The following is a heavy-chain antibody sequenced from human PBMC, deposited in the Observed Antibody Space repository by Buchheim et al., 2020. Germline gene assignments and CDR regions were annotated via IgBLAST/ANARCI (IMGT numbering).Heavy chain of an antibody. V-gene: IGHV3-48*01. D-gene: IGHD3-22*01. CDR1: GFTFSSYS. Sequence: EVQLVESGGGLVQPGGSLRLSCAASGFTFSSYSMNWVRQAPGKGLEWVSYISSSSTIYYADSVKGRFTISRDNAKNSLYLQMNSLRAEDTAVYYCARGYDSSGYYTYYYYGMDVWGQGTT. J-gene: IGHJ6*02. CDR2: ISSSSTI. CDR3: ARGYDSSGYYTYYYYGMDV.